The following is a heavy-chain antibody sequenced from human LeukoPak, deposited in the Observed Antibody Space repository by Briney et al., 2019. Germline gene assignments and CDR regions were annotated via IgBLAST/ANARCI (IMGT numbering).Heavy chain of an antibody. J-gene: IGHJ6*02. CDR3: ARDGGEVWNYYGMDV. V-gene: IGHV4-59*01. CDR1: GASISSYN. D-gene: IGHD2-15*01. Sequence: SETRCLTCTVSGASISSYNWNWIRTRPGKGRGWMGYIYHSGSTNYNPPLKSRVTISVDSSKNQFSLKLSSVTAADTAVYYCARDGGEVWNYYGMDVWGQGTTVTVSS. CDR2: IYHSGST.